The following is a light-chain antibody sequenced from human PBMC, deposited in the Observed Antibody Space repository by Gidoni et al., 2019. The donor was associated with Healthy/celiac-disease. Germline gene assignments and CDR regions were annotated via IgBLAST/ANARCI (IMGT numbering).Light chain of an antibody. J-gene: IGKJ2*01. V-gene: IGKV4-1*01. Sequence: DIVMIQSPDPLAVSLGERATINCKSSQSVLYSSNIKNYLAWYQQKPGQPPKLLIYWASTRESGVPDRVSGSGSGTDFTLTISSLQAEDVAVYYCQQYYSTPYTFGQGTKLEIK. CDR2: WAS. CDR1: QSVLYSSNIKNY. CDR3: QQYYSTPYT.